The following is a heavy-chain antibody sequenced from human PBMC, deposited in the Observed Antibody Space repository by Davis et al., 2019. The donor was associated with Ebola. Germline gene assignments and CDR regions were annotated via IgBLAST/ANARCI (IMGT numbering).Heavy chain of an antibody. V-gene: IGHV1-18*01. D-gene: IGHD1-26*01. CDR3: ARTSIVGTTTTASDI. CDR1: GYTFKNYA. J-gene: IGHJ6*02. CDR2: ISAYNGNT. Sequence: ASVKVSCKASGYTFKNYAISWVRQAPGQGLEWMGWISAYNGNTNYAQILQGRVTMTIDTSTGTAYMELRSLRSDDTAVYFCARTSIVGTTTTASDIWGQGTTVTVSS.